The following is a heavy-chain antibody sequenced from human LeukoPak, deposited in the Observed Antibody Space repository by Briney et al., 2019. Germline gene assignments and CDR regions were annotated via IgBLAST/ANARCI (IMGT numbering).Heavy chain of an antibody. CDR3: ARVPLTPTGWQQLVPDNWFDP. V-gene: IGHV3-48*03. J-gene: IGHJ5*02. CDR1: GFTFSSYE. Sequence: GGSLRLSCAASGFTFSSYEMNWVRQAPGKGLEWVSYISSSGSTIYYADSVKGRFTISRDNAKNSLYLQMSSLRAEDTAVYYCARVPLTPTGWQQLVPDNWFDPWGQGTLVTVSS. CDR2: ISSSGSTI. D-gene: IGHD6-13*01.